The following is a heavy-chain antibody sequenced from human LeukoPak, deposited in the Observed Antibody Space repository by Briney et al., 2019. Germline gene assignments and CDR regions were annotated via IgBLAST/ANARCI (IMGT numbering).Heavy chain of an antibody. J-gene: IGHJ4*02. V-gene: IGHV1-3*01. CDR1: GYTFTSYA. D-gene: IGHD6-19*01. Sequence: ASVKVSCKASGYTFTSYAMHWVRQAPGQRLEWMGWINAGNGNTKYSQKFQGRVTITRDTSASTAYMGLSGLRPEDTAVYYCARARGAVAAKTGGYYFDYWGQGTLVTVSS. CDR3: ARARGAVAAKTGGYYFDY. CDR2: INAGNGNT.